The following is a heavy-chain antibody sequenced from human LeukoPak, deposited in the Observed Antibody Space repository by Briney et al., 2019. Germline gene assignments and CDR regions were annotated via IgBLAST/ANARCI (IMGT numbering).Heavy chain of an antibody. J-gene: IGHJ3*02. Sequence: GGSLRLSCAASGFTFSTYSMNWVRRAPRKGLEWVSSISSSGTYIYYADSVKGRFTISRDNAKNSLYLQMNSLRAEDTALYYCAKDRRELRRTIPQHAFDIWGQGTMVTVSS. CDR1: GFTFSTYS. CDR3: AKDRRELRRTIPQHAFDI. D-gene: IGHD1-26*01. V-gene: IGHV3-21*04. CDR2: ISSSGTYI.